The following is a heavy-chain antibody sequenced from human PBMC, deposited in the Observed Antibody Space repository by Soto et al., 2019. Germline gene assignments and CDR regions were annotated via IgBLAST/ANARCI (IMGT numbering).Heavy chain of an antibody. V-gene: IGHV4-31*03. D-gene: IGHD5-12*01. CDR2: IYYSGST. CDR3: ARTGGLTDKYYYYYYGMDV. CDR1: GGSISSGGYY. J-gene: IGHJ6*02. Sequence: LSLTCTVSGGSISSGGYYWSWIRQHPGKGLEWIGYIYYSGSTYYNPSLKSRVTISVDTSKNQSSLKLSSVTAADTAVYYCARTGGLTDKYYYYYYGMDVWGQGTTVTVSS.